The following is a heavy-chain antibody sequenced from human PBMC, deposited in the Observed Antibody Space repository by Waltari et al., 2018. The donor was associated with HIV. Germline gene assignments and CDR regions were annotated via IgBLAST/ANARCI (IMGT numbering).Heavy chain of an antibody. Sequence: QVQLVQSGAEVKKPGASVKVSCKASGYTFTSYDINWVRQATGQWLEWMGWMNPNRGNTCYGQQVQGRVTMTRNTSISAAYMELSSLRSEDTAVYYCAGGRMRDITMTADYWGQGTLGTVSS. CDR3: AGGRMRDITMTADY. J-gene: IGHJ4*02. CDR2: MNPNRGNT. CDR1: GYTFTSYD. V-gene: IGHV1-8*01. D-gene: IGHD3-22*01.